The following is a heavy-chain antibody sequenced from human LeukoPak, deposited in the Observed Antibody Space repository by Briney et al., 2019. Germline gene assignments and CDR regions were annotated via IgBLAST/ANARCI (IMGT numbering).Heavy chain of an antibody. CDR1: GFTFSSYG. J-gene: IGHJ4*02. Sequence: GGSLRLSCAASGFTFSSYGMHWVRQAPGKGLEWLAVIWYDGSNIYYADSVKGRFAISRDNSKNTLYLLLNSLRAEDTAVYYCARDRDHSFDYWGQGTLVTVSS. V-gene: IGHV3-33*01. CDR3: ARDRDHSFDY. CDR2: IWYDGSNI.